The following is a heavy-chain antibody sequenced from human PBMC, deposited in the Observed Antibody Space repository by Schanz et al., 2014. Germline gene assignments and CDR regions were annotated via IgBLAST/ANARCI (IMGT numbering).Heavy chain of an antibody. Sequence: QVQLVQSGAEVKKPGASVKVSCKSSGYTFTDYHIHWVRQAPGQGLEWLGTIFLNDGGTHSAEKFQGRIIMTRDTXXSTVYLDLXXLXXXXXAVYYCARERPRKGDFDYWGQGTLVTVSS. CDR2: IFLNDGGT. J-gene: IGHJ4*02. V-gene: IGHV1-2*02. D-gene: IGHD1-26*01. CDR3: ARERPRKGDFDY. CDR1: GYTFTDYH.